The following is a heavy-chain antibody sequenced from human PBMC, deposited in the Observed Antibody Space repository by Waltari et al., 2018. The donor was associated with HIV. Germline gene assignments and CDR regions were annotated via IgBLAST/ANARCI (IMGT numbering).Heavy chain of an antibody. CDR3: AKDHFARNSLWDAFDI. Sequence: EGELVESGGGLVLPGGSLRLSCAGTGFIFGDYAMSWVRQAPGKGLVGVSSTGGAGDDASYADSVKGRFTISRDHSKKTLHLQMNSLRAEDTAVYYCAKDHFARNSLWDAFDIWGQGTMVTVSS. J-gene: IGHJ3*02. CDR2: TGGAGDDA. D-gene: IGHD2-21*01. CDR1: GFIFGDYA. V-gene: IGHV3-23*04.